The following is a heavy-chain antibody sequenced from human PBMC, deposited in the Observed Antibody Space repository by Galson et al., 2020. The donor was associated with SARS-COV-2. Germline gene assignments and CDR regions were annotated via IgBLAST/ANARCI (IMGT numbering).Heavy chain of an antibody. Sequence: ASEKVSCKVSGYTLTELSMHWVRQAPGKGLEWMGGFDPEDGETIYAQKFQGRVTMTEDTSTDTAYMELSSLRSEDTAVYYCATVPPLYYDSSGYYRFDYWGQGTLVTVSS. CDR1: GYTLTELS. CDR3: ATVPPLYYDSSGYYRFDY. CDR2: FDPEDGET. V-gene: IGHV1-24*01. J-gene: IGHJ4*02. D-gene: IGHD3-22*01.